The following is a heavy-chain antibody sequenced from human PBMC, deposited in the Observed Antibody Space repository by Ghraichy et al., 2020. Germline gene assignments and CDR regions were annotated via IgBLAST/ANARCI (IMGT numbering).Heavy chain of an antibody. CDR3: ARDRGYYTSDY. CDR2: IYHSGST. Sequence: SETLSLTCAVSGYSISSGYYWGWIRQPPGKGLEWIGSIYHSGSTYYNPSLKSRVTISVDTSKNKISLKLSSVTAADTAVYYCARDRGYYTSDYWGQGTLVTVSS. CDR1: GYSISSGYY. D-gene: IGHD3-3*01. V-gene: IGHV4-38-2*02. J-gene: IGHJ4*02.